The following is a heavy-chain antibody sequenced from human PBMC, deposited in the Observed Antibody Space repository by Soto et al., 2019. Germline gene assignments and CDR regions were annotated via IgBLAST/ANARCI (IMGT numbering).Heavy chain of an antibody. CDR2: ISAYNGNT. D-gene: IGHD5-12*01. J-gene: IGHJ4*02. CDR3: ARGYSGPNDY. V-gene: IGHV1-18*01. Sequence: ASVKVSCKASGGTFSSYAISWVRQAPGQGLEWMGWISAYNGNTNYAQKLQGRVTVTTDTSTSTAYMELRSLRSDDTAVYYCARGYSGPNDYWGQGTLVTVSS. CDR1: GGTFSSYA.